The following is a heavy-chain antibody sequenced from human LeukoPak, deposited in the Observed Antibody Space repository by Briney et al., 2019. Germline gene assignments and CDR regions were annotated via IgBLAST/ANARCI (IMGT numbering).Heavy chain of an antibody. CDR1: GGSISSYY. D-gene: IGHD5-24*01. J-gene: IGHJ4*02. CDR2: IYYSGST. V-gene: IGHV4-59*01. CDR3: ARLVEMATILDY. Sequence: SETLFLTCTVSGGSISSYYWSWIRQPPGKGLEWIGYIYYSGSTNYNPSLKSRVTISVDTSKNQFSLKLSSVTAADTAVYYCARLVEMATILDYWGQGTLVTVSS.